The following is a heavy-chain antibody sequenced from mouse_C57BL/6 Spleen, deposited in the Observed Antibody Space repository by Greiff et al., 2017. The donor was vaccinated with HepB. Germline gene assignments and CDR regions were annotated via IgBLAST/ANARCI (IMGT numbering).Heavy chain of an antibody. Sequence: EVKLVESGGGLVKPGGSLKLSCAASGFTFSSYAMSWVRQTPEKRLEWVATISDGGSYTYYPDNVKGRFTISRDNAKNNLYLQMSHLKSEDTAMYYCARDSASTVVATNWYFDVWGTGTTVTVSS. CDR1: GFTFSSYA. CDR2: ISDGGSYT. J-gene: IGHJ1*03. V-gene: IGHV5-4*01. CDR3: ARDSASTVVATNWYFDV. D-gene: IGHD1-1*01.